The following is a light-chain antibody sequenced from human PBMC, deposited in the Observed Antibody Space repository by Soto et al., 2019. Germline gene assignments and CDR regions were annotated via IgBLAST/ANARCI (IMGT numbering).Light chain of an antibody. CDR1: QTVSSW. CDR3: QHYNSYSEA. J-gene: IGKJ1*01. V-gene: IGKV1-5*03. CDR2: KAS. Sequence: DSQIALFSCTLSGSVGDRVTITCRASQTVSSWLAWYQQKPGKAPKLLIYKASTLKSGVPSRFSGSGSGTEFTLTISSLQPDDFATYYCQHYNSYSEAFGQGTKVDIK.